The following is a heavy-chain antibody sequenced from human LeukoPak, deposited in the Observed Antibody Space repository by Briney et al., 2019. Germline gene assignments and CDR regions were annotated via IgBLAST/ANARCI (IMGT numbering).Heavy chain of an antibody. D-gene: IGHD2/OR15-2a*01. CDR2: VHHSGNS. CDR1: GFSISSGHY. CDR3: VRDVLEYDDF. Sequence: KTSETLSLTCAVSGFSISSGHYWGWIRQPPGKGLEWIVSVHHSGNSYYNPSLKSRVTISVDTSRNQFSLRLTSVTVADTAVYYCVRDVLEYDDFWGQGILVTVSS. J-gene: IGHJ4*02. V-gene: IGHV4-38-2*01.